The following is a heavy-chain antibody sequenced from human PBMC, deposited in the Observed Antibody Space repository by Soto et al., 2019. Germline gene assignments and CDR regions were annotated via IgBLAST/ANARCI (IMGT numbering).Heavy chain of an antibody. CDR3: AREDASSGHAGTFWH. D-gene: IGHD3-22*01. J-gene: IGHJ1*01. CDR1: GFTFSNYV. Sequence: QVQLVESGGGVVQPGRSLRLSCTASGFTFSNYVMHWIHQAPGEGLEWVAGISVDGSNTHYADSVKGRFTISRDNSKNTLYLQMDSLPTEETTVYYCAREDASSGHAGTFWHWGQGTLVTVSS. CDR2: ISVDGSNT. V-gene: IGHV3-30-3*01.